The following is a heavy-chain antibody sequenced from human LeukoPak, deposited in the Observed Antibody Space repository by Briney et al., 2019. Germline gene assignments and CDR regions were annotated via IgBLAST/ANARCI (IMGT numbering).Heavy chain of an antibody. CDR1: GGSFSGYY. D-gene: IGHD2-21*02. CDR2: INHSGST. CDR3: ARAYCGGDCYSDY. Sequence: KPSETLSLTCAVYGGSFSGYYWSWIRQPPGKGLEWIGEINHSGSTNYNPSLKSRVTISVDTSKNQFSLKLSSVTAADTAVYYCARAYCGGDCYSDYWGQGTLVTVSS. J-gene: IGHJ4*02. V-gene: IGHV4-34*01.